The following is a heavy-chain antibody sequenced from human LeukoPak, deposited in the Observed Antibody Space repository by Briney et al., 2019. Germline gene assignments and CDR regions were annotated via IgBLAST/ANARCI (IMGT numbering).Heavy chain of an antibody. Sequence: ASVKVSCKASGYTFTSYAMHWVRQAPGQRLEWMGWINAGNGNTKYSQKFQGRVTITRDTSASTAYMELSSLRSEDTAVYYCARDSRRIVVVPAAIGMLGYGGQGPLVTVSS. D-gene: IGHD2-2*01. V-gene: IGHV1-3*01. CDR3: ARDSRRIVVVPAAIGMLGY. CDR2: INAGNGNT. CDR1: GYTFTSYA. J-gene: IGHJ4*02.